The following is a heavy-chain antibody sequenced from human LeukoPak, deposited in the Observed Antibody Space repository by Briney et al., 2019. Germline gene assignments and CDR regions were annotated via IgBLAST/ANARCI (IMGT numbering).Heavy chain of an antibody. CDR2: MSNDGNH. CDR1: GFTFSSYT. J-gene: IGHJ4*02. CDR3: ARDGGGGGSYPDY. D-gene: IGHD1-26*01. Sequence: GGSLRLSCAASGFTFSSYTMHWVRQAPGKGLEWVAVMSNDGNHYADSEKGRFTISRDNSKNTLYLQMNSLRPEDTAVYYCARDGGGGGSYPDYWGQGTLVTVSS. V-gene: IGHV3-30-3*01.